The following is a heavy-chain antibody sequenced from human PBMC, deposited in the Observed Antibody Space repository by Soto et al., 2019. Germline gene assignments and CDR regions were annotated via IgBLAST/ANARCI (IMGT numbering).Heavy chain of an antibody. D-gene: IGHD4-17*01. Sequence: EVQLVESGGGLVKPGGSLRLSCAVSGFSFTNAWMNWVRQAPGKGLEWVGHVKSKADGGTSDYAAPVRGRFTISRDDLSERVYLQMPRLTTEDTAVYFCTTDDYGDNAPMDYWGRGTLVTVSS. J-gene: IGHJ4*02. CDR2: VKSKADGGTS. CDR3: TTDDYGDNAPMDY. CDR1: GFSFTNAW. V-gene: IGHV3-15*01.